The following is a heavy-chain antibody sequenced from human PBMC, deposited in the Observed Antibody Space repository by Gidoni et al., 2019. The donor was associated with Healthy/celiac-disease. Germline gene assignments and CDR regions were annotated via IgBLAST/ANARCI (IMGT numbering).Heavy chain of an antibody. CDR1: GFTFGDYA. V-gene: IGHV3-49*04. CDR2: IRSKAYGGTT. J-gene: IGHJ4*02. Sequence: EVQLVESGGGLVQPGRSLRLSCTASGFTFGDYAMSWVRQAPGKGLEWVGFIRSKAYGGTTEYAASVKGRFTISRDDSKSIAYLQMNSLKTEDTAVYYCTRGGETGGYWGQGTLVTVSS. CDR3: TRGGETGGY. D-gene: IGHD3-16*01.